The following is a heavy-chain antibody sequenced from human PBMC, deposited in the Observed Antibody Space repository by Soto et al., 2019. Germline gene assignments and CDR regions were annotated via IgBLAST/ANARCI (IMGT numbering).Heavy chain of an antibody. J-gene: IGHJ6*02. CDR3: ARGSCSSTSCYPLYYYGMDV. Sequence: PGGSLRLSCAASGFTFSSYSMNWFRQAPGKGLEWVSSISSSSSYIYYADSVKGRFTISRDNAKNSLYLQMNSLRAEDTAVYYCARGSCSSTSCYPLYYYGMDVWGQGTTVTVSS. V-gene: IGHV3-21*01. CDR2: ISSSSSYI. CDR1: GFTFSSYS. D-gene: IGHD2-2*01.